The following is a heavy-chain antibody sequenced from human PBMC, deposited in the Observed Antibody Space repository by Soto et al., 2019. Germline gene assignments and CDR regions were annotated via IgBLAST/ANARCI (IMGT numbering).Heavy chain of an antibody. CDR3: ARGGWSDNWFVP. D-gene: IGHD6-19*01. Sequence: QVQLQESGPGLVRPSETLSLTCIVSGGSITSGGYYWGWIRQHPGKGLEWIGHIFHSGSTSYNPSLKSRVSMSADTSKNQFSRRLSSVTAADTAVYYCARGGWSDNWFVPWGQGTLVTVSS. J-gene: IGHJ5*02. V-gene: IGHV4-31*03. CDR2: IFHSGST. CDR1: GGSITSGGYY.